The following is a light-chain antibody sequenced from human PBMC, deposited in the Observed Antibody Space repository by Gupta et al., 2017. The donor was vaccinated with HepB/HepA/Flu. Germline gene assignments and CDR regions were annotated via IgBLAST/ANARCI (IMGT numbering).Light chain of an antibody. CDR1: QSISNF. CDR3: QQSYITPHT. Sequence: DIQVTQSPSSLSASVGDRVTITCRANQSISNFLNWYQQKPGRAPKLLISVASSLQSGVPSRFSGSGSGAEFTLTINSLQPEDFATYYCQQSYITPHTFGQGTKLEMK. J-gene: IGKJ2*01. V-gene: IGKV1-39*01. CDR2: VAS.